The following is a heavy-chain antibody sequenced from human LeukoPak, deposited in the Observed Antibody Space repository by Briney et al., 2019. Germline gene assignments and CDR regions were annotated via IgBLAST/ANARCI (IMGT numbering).Heavy chain of an antibody. CDR1: GFSFSNFY. CDR2: IKQDVSKK. J-gene: IGHJ4*02. Sequence: GGSLRLSCAASGFSFSNFYMSWVRQAPGKGLEWVANIKQDVSKKYYVDSVKGRFTISRDNAKNSLSLQMNSLRGEDTAVYYCARLRLSGLNYFDYWGQGTLVTVSS. CDR3: ARLRLSGLNYFDY. D-gene: IGHD3-3*01. V-gene: IGHV3-7*04.